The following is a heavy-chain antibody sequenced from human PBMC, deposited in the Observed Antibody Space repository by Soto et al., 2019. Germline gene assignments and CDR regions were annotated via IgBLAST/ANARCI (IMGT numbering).Heavy chain of an antibody. D-gene: IGHD3-16*01. V-gene: IGHV1-69*01. Sequence: QVQLVQSGADVKKPWSSVKVFCKAYGGTFNKYVLSWLRQAPGKGLEWMPGTIPISGGGNYAQKFQGRVTIIAAALASTVLMAMSRLGFDATAVYYCEGDPIASIGKGFDYAYAAMDVWGQGTTVTVPS. CDR2: TIPISGGG. CDR1: GGTFNKYV. J-gene: IGHJ6*02. CDR3: EGDPIASIGKGFDYAYAAMDV.